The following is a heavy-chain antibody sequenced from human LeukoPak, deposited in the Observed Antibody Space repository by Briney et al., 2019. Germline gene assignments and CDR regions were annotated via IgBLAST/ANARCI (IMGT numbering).Heavy chain of an antibody. CDR1: GFTFSSYW. CDR2: IKQDGSEK. Sequence: PGGSLRLSCVASGFTFSSYWMSWVRQAPGKGLEWVANIKQDGSEKYYVDSVKGRFTISRDNAKNSLYLQVNSLRAEDTAVYYCARGAWTFDYWGQGTLVSVSS. D-gene: IGHD3/OR15-3a*01. J-gene: IGHJ4*02. V-gene: IGHV3-7*01. CDR3: ARGAWTFDY.